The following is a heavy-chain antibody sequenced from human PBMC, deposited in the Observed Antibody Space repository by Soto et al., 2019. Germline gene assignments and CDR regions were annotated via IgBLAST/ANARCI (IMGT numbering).Heavy chain of an antibody. J-gene: IGHJ6*02. CDR3: ARARWFGLGYYYGMDV. Sequence: QVQLQESGPGLVKPSGTLSLTCAVSGGSISSSNWWSWVRQPPGKGLEWIGEIYHSGSTNYNPSLKSRVTKAVDKSKNQFSLKLSAVTAADTAVYYCARARWFGLGYYYGMDVWGQGTTVTVSS. CDR1: GGSISSSNW. D-gene: IGHD3-10*01. V-gene: IGHV4-4*02. CDR2: IYHSGST.